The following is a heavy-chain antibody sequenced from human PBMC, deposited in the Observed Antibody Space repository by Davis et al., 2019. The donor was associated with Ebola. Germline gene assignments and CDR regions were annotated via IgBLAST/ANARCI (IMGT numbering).Heavy chain of an antibody. CDR3: ARQVGYSYGFYGMDV. V-gene: IGHV5-51*01. J-gene: IGHJ6*02. Sequence: GESLNIPCKGSGYSFTSYWIGCVRQLPRTGLEWMGIIYPADSDTRYSPSFQGQVTISADKSISTAYLQWSSLKASDTAMYYCARQVGYSYGFYGMDVWGQGTTVTVSS. CDR1: GYSFTSYW. D-gene: IGHD5-18*01. CDR2: IYPADSDT.